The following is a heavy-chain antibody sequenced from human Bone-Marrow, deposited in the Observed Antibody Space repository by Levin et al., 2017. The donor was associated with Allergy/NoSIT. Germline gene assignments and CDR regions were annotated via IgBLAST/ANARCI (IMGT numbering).Heavy chain of an antibody. J-gene: IGHJ6*02. CDR1: GYSFTNYW. Sequence: ASVKVSCKGSGYSFTNYWIAWVRQMSGKGLEWMGIIYPGDSDTRYSPSFQGQVTISADKSISTAYLQWSSLKASDTAMYYCARPRRTYDILTGYIGHFYDGMDVWGQGTTVTVSS. V-gene: IGHV5-51*01. CDR2: IYPGDSDT. CDR3: ARPRRTYDILTGYIGHFYDGMDV. D-gene: IGHD3-9*01.